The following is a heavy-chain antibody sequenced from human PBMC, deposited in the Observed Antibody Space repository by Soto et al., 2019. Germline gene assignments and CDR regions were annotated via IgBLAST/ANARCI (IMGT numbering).Heavy chain of an antibody. Sequence: EAQLVQSGGGLVQPGGSMRLSCAASGFTFSNYWMHWVRQAPGKGLEWVSSIKTDGSLTPYAGSVKGRFTISRDNAKNTVYLQMNSLRAEDTAVYYCARDEGVPMVPGFDNWGQGILVAVSS. J-gene: IGHJ4*02. CDR1: GFTFSNYW. V-gene: IGHV3-74*03. CDR2: IKTDGSLT. D-gene: IGHD3-10*01. CDR3: ARDEGVPMVPGFDN.